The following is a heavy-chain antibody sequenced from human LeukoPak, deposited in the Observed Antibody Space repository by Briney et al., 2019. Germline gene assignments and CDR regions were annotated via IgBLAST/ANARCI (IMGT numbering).Heavy chain of an antibody. CDR2: IYSGGSS. J-gene: IGHJ4*02. CDR3: ARGMGGYGGYDY. V-gene: IGHV3-66*01. Sequence: GGSLRLSCAAFGFTVSSNYMSWVRRPPGRGLEWVSVIYSGGSSYYADSVKGRFTISRDNSKNTVYLQMNSLRVEDTAVYYCARGMGGYGGYDYWGQGTLVTVSS. CDR1: GFTVSSNY. D-gene: IGHD5-12*01.